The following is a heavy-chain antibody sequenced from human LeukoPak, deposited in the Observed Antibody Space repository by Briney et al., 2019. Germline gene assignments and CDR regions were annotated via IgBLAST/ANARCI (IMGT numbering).Heavy chain of an antibody. Sequence: PGGSLRLSCAASGFTFSSYAMHWVRQAPGKGLEWVAVISYDGSNKYYADSVKGRFTISRDNSKNTLYLQMNSLRAEDTAVYYCARGGAVAAAPFDYWGQGTLVTVSS. CDR2: ISYDGSNK. J-gene: IGHJ4*02. CDR1: GFTFSSYA. V-gene: IGHV3-30*04. CDR3: ARGGAVAAAPFDY. D-gene: IGHD6-19*01.